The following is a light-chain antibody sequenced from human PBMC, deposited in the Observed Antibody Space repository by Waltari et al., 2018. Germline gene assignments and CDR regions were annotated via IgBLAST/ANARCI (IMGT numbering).Light chain of an antibody. CDR1: SLRTSY. J-gene: IGLJ2*01. V-gene: IGLV3-19*01. Sequence: SFELTQDPAVSVALGQTVRITCQGDSLRTSYASWYQLKPGQAPLRVMYGKDKRPSGIPDRISGYSSGTTSSLTITGAQAEDEADYYCSSRNGRENDVIFAGGTKLTVL. CDR3: SSRNGRENDVI. CDR2: GKD.